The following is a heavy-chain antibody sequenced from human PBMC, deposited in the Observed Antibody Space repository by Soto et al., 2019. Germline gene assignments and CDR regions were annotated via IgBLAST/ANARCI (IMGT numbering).Heavy chain of an antibody. CDR2: IYYTGST. D-gene: IGHD3-22*01. CDR3: TSDRYFFVRSRHSPSLGF. Sequence: PSETLSLTCTVSGGSLNSGSYYWSCIRQHPGKGLERIGYIYYTGSTNYNPSLTSRFTISVDTSKNQFSLKLSSVTAADTAVYYCTSDRYFFVRSRHSPSLGFSGQGTL. CDR1: GGSLNSGSYY. J-gene: IGHJ4*02. V-gene: IGHV4-61*01.